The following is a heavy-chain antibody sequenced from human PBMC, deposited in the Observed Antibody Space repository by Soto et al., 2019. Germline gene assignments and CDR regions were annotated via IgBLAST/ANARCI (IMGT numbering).Heavy chain of an antibody. D-gene: IGHD4-17*01. J-gene: IGHJ4*02. CDR2: ISYDGSNK. CDR1: GFTFSSYA. Sequence: PGGSLRLSCAASGFTFSSYAMHWVRQAPGKGLEWVAVISYDGSNKYYADSVKGRFTISRDNSKNTLYLQMNSLRAEDTAVYYFAIAGFYGDYVFGIDYWGQGTLVTVSS. CDR3: AIAGFYGDYVFGIDY. V-gene: IGHV3-30-3*01.